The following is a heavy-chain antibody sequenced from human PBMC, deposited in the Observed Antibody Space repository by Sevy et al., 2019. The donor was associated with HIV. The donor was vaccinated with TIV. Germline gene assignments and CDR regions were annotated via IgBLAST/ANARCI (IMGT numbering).Heavy chain of an antibody. CDR2: IKADGSEE. J-gene: IGHJ6*02. V-gene: IGHV3-7*01. D-gene: IGHD4-17*01. CDR3: ARDSHAYGDLDFYNYGMDV. CDR1: GFSFSSYW. Sequence: GGSLRLSCAASGFSFSSYWMSWVRQAPGKGLEWVANIKADGSEEKFVDSVKGRLTISRDNAKNSLYLQMNSLRAEDTAVYYCARDSHAYGDLDFYNYGMDVWGQGTTVTVSS.